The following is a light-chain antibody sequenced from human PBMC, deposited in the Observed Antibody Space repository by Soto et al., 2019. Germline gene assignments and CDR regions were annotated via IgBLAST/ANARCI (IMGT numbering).Light chain of an antibody. CDR3: QPSYSTPIT. J-gene: IGKJ5*01. CDR2: DAS. V-gene: IGKV1-39*01. CDR1: RSISTY. Sequence: DIQMTQSPSSLSASVGDRVTITCRASRSISTYLNWFQQRPGKAPKVLIYDASSLQSGVPSRFSGSGSGTDFTLTISSLQPEDFATYYCQPSYSTPITFGQGTRLEIK.